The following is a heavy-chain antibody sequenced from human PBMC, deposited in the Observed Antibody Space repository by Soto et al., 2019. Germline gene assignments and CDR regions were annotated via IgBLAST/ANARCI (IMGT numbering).Heavy chain of an antibody. J-gene: IGHJ4*02. Sequence: EVQLLESGGGLVQPGGSLTLSCAASGFTSRTYAMSWVRQAPGKGLEWVAAILGGGTTTYYRDSVKGRFTMSRDSSTNTLYLNMLRLRAEDTAIYYCANGAGSGVRSIASGAFDYWGQGTPVTVSS. CDR2: ILGGGTTT. CDR3: ANGAGSGVRSIASGAFDY. CDR1: GFTSRTYA. D-gene: IGHD2-21*01. V-gene: IGHV3-23*01.